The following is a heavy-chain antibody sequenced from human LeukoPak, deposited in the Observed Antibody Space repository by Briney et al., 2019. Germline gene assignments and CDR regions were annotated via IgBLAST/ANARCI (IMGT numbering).Heavy chain of an antibody. CDR1: GFTFSSYA. CDR3: AKDNGDYVGYFDS. J-gene: IGHJ4*02. CDR2: ISGSGGST. Sequence: GGSLSLSCAASGFTFSSYAMSWVRQAPGKGLEWVSIISGSGGSTYYADSVKGRLTISRDNSKNTLYLQMNSLRAEDTAVYYCAKDNGDYVGYFDSWGQGTLVTVSS. D-gene: IGHD4-17*01. V-gene: IGHV3-23*01.